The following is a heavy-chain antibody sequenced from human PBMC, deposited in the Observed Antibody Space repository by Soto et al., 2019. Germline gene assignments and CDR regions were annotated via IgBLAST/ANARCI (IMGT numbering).Heavy chain of an antibody. Sequence: QVQLQESGPGLVKPSETLSLTCTVSGGSISSYYWSWIRQPPGKGLEWIGYIYYSGSTNYNPSLKSRVTISVDTSKTQFSLKLSSVTVADTAVYYCARTLWSHGGRFDPWGQGTLVTVSS. V-gene: IGHV4-59*08. CDR2: IYYSGST. J-gene: IGHJ5*02. D-gene: IGHD3-10*01. CDR3: ARTLWSHGGRFDP. CDR1: GGSISSYY.